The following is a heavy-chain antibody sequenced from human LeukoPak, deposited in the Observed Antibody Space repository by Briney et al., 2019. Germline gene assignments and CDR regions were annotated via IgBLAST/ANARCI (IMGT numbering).Heavy chain of an antibody. D-gene: IGHD3-3*01. CDR1: GFTFSDYY. V-gene: IGHV3-11*04. CDR3: AGGGTYYDFWSGSHSDAFDI. CDR2: ISSSGSTI. J-gene: IGHJ3*02. Sequence: GGSLRLSCAASGFTFSDYYMSWIRQAPGKGLEWGSYISSSGSTIYYADSVKGRFTISRGNAKNSLYLQMNSLRAEDTAVYYCAGGGTYYDFWSGSHSDAFDIWGQGTMVTVSS.